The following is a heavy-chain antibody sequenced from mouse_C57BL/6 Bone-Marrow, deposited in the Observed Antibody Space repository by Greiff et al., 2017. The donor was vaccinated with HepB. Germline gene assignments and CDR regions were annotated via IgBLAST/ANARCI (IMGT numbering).Heavy chain of an antibody. V-gene: IGHV3-6*01. Sequence: EESGPGLVKPSQSLSLTCSVTGYSITSGYYWNWIRQFPGNKLEWLGYISYDGSNNYNPSLKNRISITRDTSKNQFFLKLNSVTTEDTATYYCAEGGYSNYDWFAYWGQGTLVTVSA. D-gene: IGHD2-5*01. J-gene: IGHJ3*01. CDR2: ISYDGSN. CDR1: GYSITSGYY. CDR3: AEGGYSNYDWFAY.